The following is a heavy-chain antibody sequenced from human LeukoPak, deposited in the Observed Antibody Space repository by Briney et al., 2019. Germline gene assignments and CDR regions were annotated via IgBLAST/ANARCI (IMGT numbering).Heavy chain of an antibody. CDR1: GFTFSSYA. D-gene: IGHD3-3*01. CDR2: IYYSGST. J-gene: IGHJ6*02. Sequence: LRLSCAASGFTFSSYAMSWVRQAPGKGLEWIGYIYYSGSTYYNPSLKSRVTISVDTSKNQFSLKLSSVTAADTAVYYCARGSPLAYYDFWSGYYGGMDVWGQGTTVTVSS. CDR3: ARGSPLAYYDFWSGYYGGMDV. V-gene: IGHV4-30-4*08.